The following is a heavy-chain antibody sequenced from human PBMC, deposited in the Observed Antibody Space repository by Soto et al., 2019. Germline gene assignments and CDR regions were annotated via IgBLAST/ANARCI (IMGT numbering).Heavy chain of an antibody. V-gene: IGHV3-74*03. CDR2: INTDGSVA. J-gene: IGHJ4*02. CDR3: VKDMQLWRLLS. Sequence: EVQLVESGGGLVQPGESLRLSCAASGLTFRSYWMHWVREATGKGLVWVSRINTDGSVAMYVDSVKGRFTISRDNAKNTLYLHMNSLSAEDTPDYYCVKDMQLWRLLSWGQGTLVIVSS. CDR1: GLTFRSYW. D-gene: IGHD2-15*01.